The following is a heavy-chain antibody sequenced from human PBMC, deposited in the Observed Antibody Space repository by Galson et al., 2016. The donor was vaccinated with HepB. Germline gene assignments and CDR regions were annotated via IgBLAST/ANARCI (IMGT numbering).Heavy chain of an antibody. V-gene: IGHV3-30*18. J-gene: IGHJ6*03. CDR3: AKPVGAREGYYYYNMGV. Sequence: SLRLSCAVSGFSFSTYGMHWVRQAPGKGLEWVAVISYDGSDKYYADSVKGRFTISRDNSNNTLYLQMNSLRAEDTALYYCAKPVGAREGYYYYNMGVWGKGTTVTISS. D-gene: IGHD1-26*01. CDR1: GFSFSTYG. CDR2: ISYDGSDK.